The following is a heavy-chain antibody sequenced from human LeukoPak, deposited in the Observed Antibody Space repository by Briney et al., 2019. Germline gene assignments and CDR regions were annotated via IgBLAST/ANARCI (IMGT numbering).Heavy chain of an antibody. CDR2: IYPGDSDT. V-gene: IGHV5-51*01. J-gene: IGHJ4*02. CDR3: ARLRVTAAGQYYFDY. D-gene: IGHD6-13*01. CDR1: GNSFSNSW. Sequence: GESLKISCKGSGNSFSNSWIGWVRQMPGKGLEWMGIIYPGDSDTRYSPSFQGQVTISADKSISTAYLQWSSLKASDTAMYYCARLRVTAAGQYYFDYWGQGTLVTVSS.